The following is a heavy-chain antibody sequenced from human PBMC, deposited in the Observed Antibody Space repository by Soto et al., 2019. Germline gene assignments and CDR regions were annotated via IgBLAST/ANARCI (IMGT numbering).Heavy chain of an antibody. J-gene: IGHJ4*02. CDR2: IYWNDDK. V-gene: IGHV2-5*01. CDR3: LNSPDSSPSDY. Sequence: SGATLVNDAPSLTMTFTLSGCAHTNIGMGLGWIRQPPGKAPEWLALIYWNDDKRYNPSLNSRLTIAKDTSKNLVVLTMTNVDPLDAATPYCLNSPDSSPSDYWGQGTLVTVSS. D-gene: IGHD5-18*01. CDR1: GCAHTNIGMG.